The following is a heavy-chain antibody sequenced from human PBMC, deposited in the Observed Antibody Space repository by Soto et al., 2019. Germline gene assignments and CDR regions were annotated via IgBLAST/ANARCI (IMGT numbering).Heavy chain of an antibody. D-gene: IGHD3-22*01. CDR1: GGSISSRGYY. Sequence: GGSISSRGYYWGWIRQPPGKGLEWIGTIYYSGSTNYNPSLKSRVTISVDKSKNQFSLKLSSVTAADTAVYYCARVVTVDYYDSSGFDYWGQGALVTVSS. J-gene: IGHJ4*02. CDR3: ARVVTVDYYDSSGFDY. V-gene: IGHV4-39*07. CDR2: IYYSGST.